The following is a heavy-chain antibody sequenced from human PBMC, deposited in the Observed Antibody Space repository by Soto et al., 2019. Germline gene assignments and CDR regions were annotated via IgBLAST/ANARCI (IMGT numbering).Heavy chain of an antibody. Sequence: TLSLTCTVSGGSISNYYWSWIRQPPGKGLEWIGYIYYSGNTNYNPSLRSRVTISVDISKNQFSLKLTSVTAADTAVYYCARFLATVVTPVKAFDIWGQGTMVTVPS. CDR3: ARFLATVVTPVKAFDI. V-gene: IGHV4-59*12. CDR2: IYYSGNT. D-gene: IGHD4-17*01. CDR1: GGSISNYY. J-gene: IGHJ3*02.